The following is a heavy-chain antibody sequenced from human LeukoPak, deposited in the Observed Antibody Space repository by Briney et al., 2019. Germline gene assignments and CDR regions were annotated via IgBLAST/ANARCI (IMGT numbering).Heavy chain of an antibody. CDR2: ISYDGNSK. CDR1: GFTFSSYG. CDR3: AKDQSYSGTYYPFDY. D-gene: IGHD1-26*01. V-gene: IGHV3-30*18. J-gene: IGHJ4*02. Sequence: GGSLTLSCASSGFTFSSYGMHWVRQAPGKGLEWVAVISYDGNSKYYADSVQGRFTISRDNSKNTLYLQMNSLRAEDTAVYYCAKDQSYSGTYYPFDYWGQGTLVTVSS.